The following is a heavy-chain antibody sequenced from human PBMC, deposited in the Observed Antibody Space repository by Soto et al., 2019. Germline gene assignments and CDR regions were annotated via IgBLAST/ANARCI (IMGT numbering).Heavy chain of an antibody. V-gene: IGHV4-31*11. CDR2: IYFSGST. Sequence: QVQLQESGPGLVKPSQTLSLTCAVSGGSISNGGYYWSWIRQHPGKDLEWIGSIYFSGSTYYNPSLKSRGTLSVATTKNQFSLKMRSVTAPDTGMYYCARDRHSLQPNHRWGGGYVDVWGKGTTVTVSS. J-gene: IGHJ6*03. CDR1: GGSISNGGYY. CDR3: ARDRHSLQPNHRWGGGYVDV. D-gene: IGHD3-16*01.